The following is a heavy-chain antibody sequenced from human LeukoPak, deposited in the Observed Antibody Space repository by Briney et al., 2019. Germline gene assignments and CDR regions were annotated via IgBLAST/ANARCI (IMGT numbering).Heavy chain of an antibody. V-gene: IGHV3-30*18. CDR1: GFIFSNYA. CDR2: ISSGGETK. CDR3: AKDGASTAPGTFDY. D-gene: IGHD6-13*01. J-gene: IGHJ4*02. Sequence: GGSLRLSCAASGFIFSNYAMQWVRQAPGKGLEWLAVISSGGETKIYAVSVRGRFTVSRDNSKNTVSLQMNSLRPEDTALYYCAKDGASTAPGTFDYWGQGTLVTVSS.